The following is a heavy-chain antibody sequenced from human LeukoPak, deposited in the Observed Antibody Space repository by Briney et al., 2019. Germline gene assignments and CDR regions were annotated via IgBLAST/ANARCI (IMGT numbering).Heavy chain of an antibody. CDR3: ASFLSLTTGFDY. J-gene: IGHJ4*02. V-gene: IGHV4-59*01. D-gene: IGHD2/OR15-2a*01. CDR1: GGSISSYY. Sequence: SETLSLTCIVSGGSISSYYWSWIRQPPGKGLEWIGYIYYSGSTNYNPSLKSRVTISVDTSKNQFSLKLSSVTAADTAVYYCASFLSLTTGFDYWGQGTLVTVSS. CDR2: IYYSGST.